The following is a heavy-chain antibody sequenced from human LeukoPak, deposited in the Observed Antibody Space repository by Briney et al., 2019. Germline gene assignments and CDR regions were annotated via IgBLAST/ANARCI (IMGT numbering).Heavy chain of an antibody. V-gene: IGHV5-51*01. CDR2: IYPGNSDT. CDR1: GYIFSDYW. CDR3: ARMEDRRPFDY. J-gene: IGHJ4*02. D-gene: IGHD1-1*01. Sequence: GESLKISCKASGYIFSDYWIAWVRQMPGKGLEWMGIIYPGNSDTRYSPSFQGQVTISADKSINTASLYWNSLNASDTAMYYCARMEDRRPFDYWGQGTLVTVSS.